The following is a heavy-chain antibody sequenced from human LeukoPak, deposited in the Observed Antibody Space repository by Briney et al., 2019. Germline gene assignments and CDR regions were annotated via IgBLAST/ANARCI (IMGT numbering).Heavy chain of an antibody. D-gene: IGHD3-9*01. CDR2: INSDGSEE. Sequence: GGSLRLSCAVSGFTFSGFWMSWSRQAPGKGLEWVASINSDGSEEYYADVVKGRFTISRDNAKNSLYLQINSLRAEDTAVYYCARVGYDILTGYYSFDYWGQGTLVTVSS. CDR1: GFTFSGFW. CDR3: ARVGYDILTGYYSFDY. V-gene: IGHV3-7*01. J-gene: IGHJ4*02.